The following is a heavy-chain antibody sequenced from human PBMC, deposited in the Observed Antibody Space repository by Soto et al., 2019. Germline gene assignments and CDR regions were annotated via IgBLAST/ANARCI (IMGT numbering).Heavy chain of an antibody. J-gene: IGHJ4*02. CDR2: INACNGNT. D-gene: IGHD4-17*01. Sequence: QVQLVQSGAEEKKPGASVKVSCKASGYTFTSYAMHWVRQAPGQRLEWMGWINACNGNTKYSQKFQGRVTITRDTSASTAYMELSSLRSEDTAVYYCARFDAVTLDYWGQGTLVTVSS. CDR3: ARFDAVTLDY. V-gene: IGHV1-3*05. CDR1: GYTFTSYA.